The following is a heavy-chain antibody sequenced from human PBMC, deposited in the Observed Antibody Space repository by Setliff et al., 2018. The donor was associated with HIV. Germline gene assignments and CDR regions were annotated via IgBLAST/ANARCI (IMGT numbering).Heavy chain of an antibody. CDR1: GFTFSNYW. V-gene: IGHV3-7*01. CDR3: ARDRIAAAGTSYAFDI. Sequence: PGGSLRLSCAASGFTFSNYWIIWVRQAPGQGLEWVANINQDGSKKYYVDSVKGRFTISRDNAKNSLYLQMNSLTAGDTAVYYCARDRIAAAGTSYAFDIWGQGTMVT. J-gene: IGHJ3*02. CDR2: INQDGSKK. D-gene: IGHD6-13*01.